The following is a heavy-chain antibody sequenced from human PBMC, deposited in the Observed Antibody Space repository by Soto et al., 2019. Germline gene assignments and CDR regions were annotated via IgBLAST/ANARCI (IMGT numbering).Heavy chain of an antibody. CDR3: ARGTTIAAGGRDYYYAVDV. CDR2: ISSRSTYI. J-gene: IGHJ6*01. CDR1: GFTFGSFG. D-gene: IGHD6-13*01. Sequence: EVQLVESGGGLVQPGGSLRLSCASSGFTFGSFGMNWVRQAPGKGLEWVSCISSRSTYIYYADSVKGRFTVSRDNAKNTLLRQMRSVGAEDTAVYYCARGTTIAAGGRDYYYAVDVW. V-gene: IGHV3-21*01.